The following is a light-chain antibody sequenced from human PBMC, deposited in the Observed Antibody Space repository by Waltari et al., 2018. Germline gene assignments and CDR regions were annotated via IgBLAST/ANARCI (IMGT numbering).Light chain of an antibody. J-gene: IGKJ4*01. CDR3: QQRRNWPHT. CDR2: DAS. Sequence: EIVLTQSPAILSFSPGERATLSCRASQSVGTYLAWYQQRPRQSPSLLIYDASYRATGIPARFSGSGSETDFTLTISSLQPEDFAVYYCQQRRNWPHTFGGGTRVQ. V-gene: IGKV3-11*01. CDR1: QSVGTY.